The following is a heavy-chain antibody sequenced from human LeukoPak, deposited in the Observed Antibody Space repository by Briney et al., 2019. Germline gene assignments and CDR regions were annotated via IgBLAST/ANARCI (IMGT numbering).Heavy chain of an antibody. Sequence: PGGSLRLSCAASGFTFDDYAKPWVRQAPGKGLEWVSGISWNSGSIGYADSVKGRFTISRDNAKNSLYLQMNSLRAEDTALYYCAKGAVTTSMDVWGQGTTVTVSS. V-gene: IGHV3-9*01. CDR3: AKGAVTTSMDV. CDR1: GFTFDDYA. CDR2: ISWNSGSI. D-gene: IGHD1-1*01. J-gene: IGHJ6*02.